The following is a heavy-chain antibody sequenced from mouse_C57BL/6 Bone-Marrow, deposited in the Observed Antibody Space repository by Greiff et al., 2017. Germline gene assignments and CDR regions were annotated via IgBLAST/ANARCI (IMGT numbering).Heavy chain of an antibody. CDR1: GFNIKDDY. V-gene: IGHV14-4*01. J-gene: IGHJ3*01. D-gene: IGHD2-4*01. CDR2: IDPENGDT. Sequence: VQLKQSGAELVRPGASVKLSCTASGFNIKDDYMHWVKQRPEQGLEWIGWIDPENGDTEYASKFQGKATITAYTSSNTAYLQLSSLTSEDTAVYYCTTYDYDGFAYWGQGTLVTVSA. CDR3: TTYDYDGFAY.